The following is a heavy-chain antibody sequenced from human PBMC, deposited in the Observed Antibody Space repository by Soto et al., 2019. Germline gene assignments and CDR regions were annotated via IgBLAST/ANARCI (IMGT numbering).Heavy chain of an antibody. CDR1: GYTFTGYY. D-gene: IGHD3-22*01. Sequence: ASVKVSCKASGYTFTGYYMHWVRQAPGQGLEWMGWINPNSGGTNYAQKFQGWVTMTRDTSISTAYMELSRLRSDDTAVYYCAREFILYYYDSSGYSPRYYYYGMDVWGQGTTVTFSS. CDR2: INPNSGGT. CDR3: AREFILYYYDSSGYSPRYYYYGMDV. V-gene: IGHV1-2*04. J-gene: IGHJ6*02.